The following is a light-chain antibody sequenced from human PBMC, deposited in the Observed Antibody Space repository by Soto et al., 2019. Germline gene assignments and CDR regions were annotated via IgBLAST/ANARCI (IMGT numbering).Light chain of an antibody. CDR2: SNN. V-gene: IGLV1-44*01. CDR1: SSNIGSNN. Sequence: QSALTQPPSASGTPGQRVTISCSGSSSNIGSNNVNWYQQLLGTAPKLLIDSNNQRPSGVPDRFSASKSGTSASLAISGLQYEDEADYYCAAWDDSLNGVVFGGGTTLTVL. CDR3: AAWDDSLNGVV. J-gene: IGLJ2*01.